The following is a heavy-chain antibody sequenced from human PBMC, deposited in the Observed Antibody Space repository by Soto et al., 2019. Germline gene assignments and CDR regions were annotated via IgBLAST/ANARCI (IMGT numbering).Heavy chain of an antibody. CDR2: ISSSGSTI. J-gene: IGHJ4*02. CDR3: ARQGTHYYRSAYCFDS. D-gene: IGHD3-22*01. V-gene: IGHV3-48*03. CDR1: GFAFSTYD. Sequence: EVRVVESGGGLVQPGGSLRLSCAASGFAFSTYDMTWVRQAPGKGLDWVSYISSSGSTIYYADSVKGRFTISRDNARNSLYLQMNSLRGEDTAVYYCARQGTHYYRSAYCFDSWGQGTLVTVSS.